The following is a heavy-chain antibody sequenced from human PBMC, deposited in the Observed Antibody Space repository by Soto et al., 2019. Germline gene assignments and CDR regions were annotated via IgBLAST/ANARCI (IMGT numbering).Heavy chain of an antibody. CDR2: IGTAGDT. V-gene: IGHV3-13*01. CDR3: ARDPQMGARWSGWFDP. CDR1: GFTFSSYD. Sequence: ESGGGLVQPGGSLRLSCAASGFTFSSYDMHWVRQATGKGLEWVSAIGTAGDTYYPGSVKGRFTISRENAKNSLYLQMNSLRAEDTAVYYCARDPQMGARWSGWFDPWGQGTLVTVSS. J-gene: IGHJ5*02. D-gene: IGHD1-26*01.